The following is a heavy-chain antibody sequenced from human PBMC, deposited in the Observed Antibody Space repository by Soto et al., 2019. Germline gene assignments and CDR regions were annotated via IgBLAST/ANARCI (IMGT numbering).Heavy chain of an antibody. CDR2: IYWDDDK. CDR1: GFSLSTSGVG. Sequence: SGPTLVKPTQTLTLTCTFSGFSLSTSGVGVGWIRQPPGKALEWLALIYWDDDKRYSPSLKSRLTITKDTSKNQVVLTMTNMDPVDTATYYCAHIVVPAAMASEGGCMDVWGKGTTVTVSS. J-gene: IGHJ6*03. V-gene: IGHV2-5*02. CDR3: AHIVVPAAMASEGGCMDV. D-gene: IGHD2-2*01.